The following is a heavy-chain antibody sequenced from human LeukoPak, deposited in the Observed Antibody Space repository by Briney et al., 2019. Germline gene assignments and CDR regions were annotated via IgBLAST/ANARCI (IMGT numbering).Heavy chain of an antibody. CDR3: ARHGSYGSDY. CDR1: GGSISSYY. J-gene: IGHJ4*02. D-gene: IGHD1-26*01. Sequence: SETLSLTCTVSGGSISSYYWSWIRQPPGKGLEWIGYIYYSGSTDYNPSLKSRVTVSVDTSKNQFSLKLSSVTAADTAVYYCARHGSYGSDYWGQGTLVTVSS. CDR2: IYYSGST. V-gene: IGHV4-59*08.